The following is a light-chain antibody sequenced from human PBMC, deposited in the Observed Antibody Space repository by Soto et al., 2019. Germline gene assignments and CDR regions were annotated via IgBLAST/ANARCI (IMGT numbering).Light chain of an antibody. V-gene: IGKV1-5*03. CDR3: QHYNSYSEA. CDR1: QTISSW. CDR2: KAS. J-gene: IGKJ1*01. Sequence: DLHMTQSPSTLSGSVGYRVTITCRASQTISSWLAWYQQKPGKAPKLPIYKASTLKSGVPSRFSGSGSGTEFTLTISSLQPDDFATYYCQHYNSYSEAFGQGTKVDIK.